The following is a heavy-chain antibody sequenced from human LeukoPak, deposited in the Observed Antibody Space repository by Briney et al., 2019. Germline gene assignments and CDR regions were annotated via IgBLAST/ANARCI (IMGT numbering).Heavy chain of an antibody. D-gene: IGHD3-10*01. CDR1: GYTFTGYY. CDR2: INPNSGGT. J-gene: IGHJ4*02. CDR3: ARGLVVVWSGESKSYYFDN. Sequence: ASVKVSCKASGYTFTGYYMHWVRQAPGQGLEWMGWINPNSGGTNYAQKFQGRVTMTRDTSISTAYMELSRLRSDDTVVYYCARGLVVVWSGESKSYYFDNWARGTRVPVSS. V-gene: IGHV1-2*02.